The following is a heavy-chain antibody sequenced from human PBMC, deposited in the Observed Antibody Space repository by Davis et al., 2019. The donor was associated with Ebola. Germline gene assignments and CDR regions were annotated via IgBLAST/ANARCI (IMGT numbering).Heavy chain of an antibody. V-gene: IGHV1-2*02. J-gene: IGHJ5*02. CDR1: GYTFTDYY. D-gene: IGHD1-1*01. CDR2: INPNSGGT. Sequence: ASVKVSCKASGYTFTDYYMHWVRQAPGQGLEWVGWINPNSGGTNYAQRFQGRVTMTRDTSISTAYMELSSLTSDDTAVFYCARDLAPSTTYLAGYWFDPWGQGTLVTVSS. CDR3: ARDLAPSTTYLAGYWFDP.